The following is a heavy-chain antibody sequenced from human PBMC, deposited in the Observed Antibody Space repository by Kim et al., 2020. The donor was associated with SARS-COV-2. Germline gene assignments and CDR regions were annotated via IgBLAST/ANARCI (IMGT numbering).Heavy chain of an antibody. J-gene: IGHJ4*02. D-gene: IGHD6-19*01. V-gene: IGHV3-30*02. Sequence: SVKGGFTISRDNSKNTLYLQMNSLRAEDTAVYYCAKDLFPRGIAVGPLLYWGQGTLVTVSS. CDR3: AKDLFPRGIAVGPLLY.